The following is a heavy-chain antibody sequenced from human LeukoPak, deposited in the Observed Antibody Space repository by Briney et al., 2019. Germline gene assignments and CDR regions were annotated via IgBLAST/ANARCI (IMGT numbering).Heavy chain of an antibody. D-gene: IGHD4-23*01. Sequence: PSETLSLTCTVSGGSISSSSYYWGWIRQPPGKGLEWIGSIYCSGSTYYNPSLKSRVTISVDTSKNQFSLKLSSVTAADTAVYYCATLERAVARSPGLFDPWGQGTLVTVSS. CDR1: GGSISSSSYY. CDR2: IYCSGST. J-gene: IGHJ5*02. CDR3: ATLERAVARSPGLFDP. V-gene: IGHV4-39*01.